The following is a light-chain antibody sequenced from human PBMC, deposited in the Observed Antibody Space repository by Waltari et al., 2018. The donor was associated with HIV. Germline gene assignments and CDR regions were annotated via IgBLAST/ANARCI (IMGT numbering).Light chain of an antibody. J-gene: IGLJ2*01. CDR1: ASNIGNNG. Sequence: QSVLTQPPSVSEAPRQRVTISCSGSASNIGNNGVNWYQQIAGKPPNLLIYLDDRPPAGLSDRFSGSKSGTSASLAIRVLQSDDEADYYCAVWDDSVNGPVFGGGTKLTVL. V-gene: IGLV1-36*01. CDR2: LDD. CDR3: AVWDDSVNGPV.